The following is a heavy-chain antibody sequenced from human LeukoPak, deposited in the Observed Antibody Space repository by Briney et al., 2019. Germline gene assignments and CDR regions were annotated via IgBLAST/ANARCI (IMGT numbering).Heavy chain of an antibody. V-gene: IGHV3-23*01. CDR1: GFAFSHYG. Sequence: PGGSLRLSCAASGFAFSHYGLHWVRQAPGKGLEWVPVISGSGGSTYYADSVKGRFTISRDNSKNTLYLQMNSLRAEDTAVYYCAKDKSRRHSYGSGGYWGQGTLVTVSS. J-gene: IGHJ4*02. CDR3: AKDKSRRHSYGSGGY. D-gene: IGHD5-18*01. CDR2: ISGSGGST.